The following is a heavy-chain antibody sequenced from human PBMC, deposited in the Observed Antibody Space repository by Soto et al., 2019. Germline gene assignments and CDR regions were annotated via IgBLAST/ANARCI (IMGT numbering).Heavy chain of an antibody. J-gene: IGHJ6*02. CDR1: GYSISSSNW. D-gene: IGHD5-18*01. CDR2: IYYSGST. Sequence: NPSETLSLTCAVSGYSISSSNWWGWIRQPPGKGLEWIGYIYYSGSTYYNPSLKSRVTMSVDTSKNQFSLKLSSVTAVDTAVYYCARNLGDTANYGMDVWGQGTTVTVSS. CDR3: ARNLGDTANYGMDV. V-gene: IGHV4-28*01.